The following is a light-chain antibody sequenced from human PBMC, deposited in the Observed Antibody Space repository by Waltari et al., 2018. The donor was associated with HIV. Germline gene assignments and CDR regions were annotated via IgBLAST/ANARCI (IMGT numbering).Light chain of an antibody. CDR2: EVN. J-gene: IGLJ6*01. CDR1: SSDVGGDAY. Sequence: QSALTQPPSASGSLGQSVTISCTGTSSDVGGDAYVSWYQHHPDKAPKLIIYEVNKRPSGVPDRFSGSKSDNTASLTVAGLQDDDEAHYYCASYGDTNRVLFGGGTRVTVL. V-gene: IGLV2-8*01. CDR3: ASYGDTNRVL.